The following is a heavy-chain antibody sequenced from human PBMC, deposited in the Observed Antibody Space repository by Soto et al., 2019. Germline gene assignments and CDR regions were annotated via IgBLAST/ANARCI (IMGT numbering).Heavy chain of an antibody. Sequence: GGSLRLSCAASGFTFSSYAMHWVRQAPGKGLEWVAVISYDGSNKYYADSVKGRFTISRDNSKNTLYLQMNSLRAEDTAVYYCAREEDDRDLDAFDIWGQGTMVTVSS. CDR2: ISYDGSNK. CDR1: GFTFSSYA. J-gene: IGHJ3*02. D-gene: IGHD1-1*01. CDR3: AREEDDRDLDAFDI. V-gene: IGHV3-30-3*01.